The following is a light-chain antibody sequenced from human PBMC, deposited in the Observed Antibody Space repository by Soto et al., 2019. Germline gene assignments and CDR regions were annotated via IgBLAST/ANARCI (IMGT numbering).Light chain of an antibody. Sequence: DIQMTQSPSSVSASVGDRVTITCRASQGIGSWLAWYQQKPGKAPKLLIYASSSLQTGVPSGFSGSGFGTDFTLTISSLQPEDFATYYCQQANSFPITFGQGTRLEIK. V-gene: IGKV1D-12*01. CDR2: ASS. J-gene: IGKJ5*01. CDR1: QGIGSW. CDR3: QQANSFPIT.